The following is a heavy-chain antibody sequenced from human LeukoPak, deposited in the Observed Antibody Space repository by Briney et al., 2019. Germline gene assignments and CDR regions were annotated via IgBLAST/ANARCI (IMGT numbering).Heavy chain of an antibody. CDR2: INPNSGGT. D-gene: IGHD3-10*01. CDR1: GYTFTGYY. Sequence: ASVKVSCKASGYTFTGYYMHWVRQAPGQGLEWMGWINPNSGGTNYAQKFQGWVTMTRDTSISTAYMELSRLRSDDTAVYYCARGPSHRYGSYWYFDLWGHGTLVTVSS. J-gene: IGHJ2*01. V-gene: IGHV1-2*04. CDR3: ARGPSHRYGSYWYFDL.